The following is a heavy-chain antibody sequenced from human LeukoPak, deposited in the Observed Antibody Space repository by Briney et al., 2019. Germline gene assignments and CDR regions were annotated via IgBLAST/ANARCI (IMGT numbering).Heavy chain of an antibody. CDR1: GGSVSSSNW. J-gene: IGHJ4*02. CDR2: IYHSGSP. Sequence: SETLSLTCAVSGGSVSSSNWWGWVRQPPGKGLEWIGEIYHSGSPNYNPSLKSRVTISVDKSRNHFSLNLSSVTAADTAVYYCARVNINNWHSCDYWGQGTLVTVSS. D-gene: IGHD1-1*01. CDR3: ARVNINNWHSCDY. V-gene: IGHV4-4*02.